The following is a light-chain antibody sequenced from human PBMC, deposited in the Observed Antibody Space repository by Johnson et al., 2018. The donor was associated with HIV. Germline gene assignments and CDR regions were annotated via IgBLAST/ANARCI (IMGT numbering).Light chain of an antibody. Sequence: QSVLTQPPSVSAARGQKVTISCSGSSSNIGNNYVSWYQQLPGRAPKLLIYDNNKRPSGIPDRLSGSKSGTSATLGITGLQTGDEADYYCGTWDSSLRVGFFGTGSKVTVL. V-gene: IGLV1-51*01. J-gene: IGLJ1*01. CDR1: SSNIGNNY. CDR2: DNN. CDR3: GTWDSSLRVGF.